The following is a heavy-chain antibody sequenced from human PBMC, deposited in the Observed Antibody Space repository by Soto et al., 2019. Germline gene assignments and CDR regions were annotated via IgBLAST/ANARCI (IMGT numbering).Heavy chain of an antibody. CDR1: GFTFSNAW. CDR2: IKSKTDGGTT. Sequence: PWGSLRISFAASGFTFSNAWMNWVRQAPGKGLEWVGRIKSKTDGGTTDYAAPVKGRFTISRDNSKNTLYLQMNDLRADDTALYYCAKAYASATGHALDVWGHGTMVTVSS. CDR3: AKAYASATGHALDV. J-gene: IGHJ3*01. D-gene: IGHD3-16*01. V-gene: IGHV3-15*07.